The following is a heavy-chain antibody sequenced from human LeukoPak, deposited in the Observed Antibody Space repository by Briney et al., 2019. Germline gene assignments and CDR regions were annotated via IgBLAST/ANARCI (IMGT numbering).Heavy chain of an antibody. J-gene: IGHJ4*02. Sequence: PGGSLRLSCAASGFTFSSYSMNWVRQAPGKGLEWVSSISSSSSYIYYADSVKGRFTISRDNAKNSLYLQMNSLRAEDTAVYYCASTGYSSGWTGLFGYWGQGTLVTVSS. CDR1: GFTFSSYS. CDR3: ASTGYSSGWTGLFGY. D-gene: IGHD6-19*01. CDR2: ISSSSSYI. V-gene: IGHV3-21*04.